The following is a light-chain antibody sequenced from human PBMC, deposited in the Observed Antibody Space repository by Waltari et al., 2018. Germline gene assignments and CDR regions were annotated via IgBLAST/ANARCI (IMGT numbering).Light chain of an antibody. CDR3: SSYTSSSTLDV. J-gene: IGLJ1*01. V-gene: IGLV2-14*01. CDR2: DVS. Sequence: QSALTQPASVSGSPGQSITISCTGTSIDVGGYNYVSWYQQHPGKVPKLMIYDVSNRPSGVSNRFSGSKSGNTASLTISGLQAEDEADYYCSSYTSSSTLDVFGTGTKVTVL. CDR1: SIDVGGYNY.